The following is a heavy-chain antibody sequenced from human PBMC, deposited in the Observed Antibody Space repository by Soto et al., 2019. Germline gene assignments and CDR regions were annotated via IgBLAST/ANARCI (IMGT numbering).Heavy chain of an antibody. V-gene: IGHV1-3*05. Sequence: QVQLVQSGAEEKKPGASVKVSCKASGYTFTGYAMHWVRQAPGHRLEWMGWINAGNGNTKYSQKFQGRVTITRDTPASTTYMELSSLRSEDTAVYYCASAVAVAADFDYWGQGTLVTVSS. D-gene: IGHD6-19*01. J-gene: IGHJ4*02. CDR2: INAGNGNT. CDR1: GYTFTGYA. CDR3: ASAVAVAADFDY.